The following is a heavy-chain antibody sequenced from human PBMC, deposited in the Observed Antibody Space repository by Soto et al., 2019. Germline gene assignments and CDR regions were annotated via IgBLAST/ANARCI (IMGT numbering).Heavy chain of an antibody. J-gene: IGHJ6*02. Sequence: PGESLKISCKGSGYSFTNYWIAWVRQMPGKGLEWMGIIYPSDSDTRYSPSFQGQVTISADKSISTAYLQWSSLKASDTAMYYCARQDDFWSGYRERNYYYGMDGWGQGTTVTVSS. CDR2: IYPSDSDT. V-gene: IGHV5-51*01. CDR1: GYSFTNYW. D-gene: IGHD3-3*01. CDR3: ARQDDFWSGYRERNYYYGMDG.